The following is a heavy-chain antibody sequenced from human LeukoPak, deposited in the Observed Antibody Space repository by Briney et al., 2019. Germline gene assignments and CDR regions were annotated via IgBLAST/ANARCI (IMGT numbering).Heavy chain of an antibody. CDR2: IIPIFGTA. D-gene: IGHD2-2*01. J-gene: IGHJ6*03. CDR1: GGTFSSYA. CDR3: ARAVPAAKGTPGYYYMDV. Sequence: SVKVSCKASGGTFSSYAISWVRQAPGQGLEWMGGIIPIFGTANYAQKFQGRVTITADESTSTAYMELSSLRSEDTAVYYCARAVPAAKGTPGYYYMDVWGKGTTVTVSS. V-gene: IGHV1-69*01.